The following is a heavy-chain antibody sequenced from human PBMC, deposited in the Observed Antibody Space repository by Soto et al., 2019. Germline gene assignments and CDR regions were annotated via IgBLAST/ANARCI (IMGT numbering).Heavy chain of an antibody. D-gene: IGHD6-13*01. V-gene: IGHV3-23*01. CDR3: AKMWAAGRGGYDY. CDR1: GFTFSSYA. CDR2: ISGSGGST. J-gene: IGHJ4*02. Sequence: EVQLWETGVGLVQPGGSLRLSCAASGFTFSSYAMSWVRQAPGKGLEWGSAISGSGGSTYYADSVKGRFTISRDNTKNTLYLQQNSLSAENTDVYCCAKMWAAGRGGYDYWGQGTLVSVSS.